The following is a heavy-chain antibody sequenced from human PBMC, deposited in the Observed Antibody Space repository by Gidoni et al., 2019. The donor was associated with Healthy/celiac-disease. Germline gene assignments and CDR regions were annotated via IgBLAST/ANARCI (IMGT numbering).Heavy chain of an antibody. CDR3: AKSRDYGDFRGDWYFDL. V-gene: IGHV3-23*01. Sequence: EVQLLESGGGLVQPGGSLRLSCAASGFPFSSYAMSWVRQAPGKGLEWVSAISGSGGSTYYADSVKGRFTISRDNSKNTLYLQMNSLRAEDTAVYYCAKSRDYGDFRGDWYFDLWGRGTLVTVSS. J-gene: IGHJ2*01. CDR2: ISGSGGST. CDR1: GFPFSSYA. D-gene: IGHD4-17*01.